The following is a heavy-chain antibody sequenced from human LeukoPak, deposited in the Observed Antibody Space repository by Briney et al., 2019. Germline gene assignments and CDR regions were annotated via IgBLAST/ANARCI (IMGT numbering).Heavy chain of an antibody. CDR3: ARSIAAANIFDY. CDR2: IYYSGST. CDR1: GGSISSYY. Sequence: SETLSLTCTVSGGSISSYYGSWIRQPPGKGLEWIGYIYYSGSTNYNPSLKSRVTISVDTSKNQFSLKLSSVTAADTAVYYCARSIAAANIFDYWGQGTLATVSS. V-gene: IGHV4-59*08. J-gene: IGHJ4*02. D-gene: IGHD6-13*01.